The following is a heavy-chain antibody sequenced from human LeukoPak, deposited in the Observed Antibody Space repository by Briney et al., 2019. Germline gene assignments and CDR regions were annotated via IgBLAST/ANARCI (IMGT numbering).Heavy chain of an antibody. J-gene: IGHJ4*02. V-gene: IGHV3-7*01. CDR1: GFSFSSYW. D-gene: IGHD6-19*01. CDR2: IKEDGSEK. CDR3: ARAAYSSGCGY. Sequence: GGSLRLSCAASGFSFSSYWMNWVRQAPGKGLEWVGNIKEDGSEKYYADSVKGRFTISRDNAKNSLYLQMNSLRGEDTAVYYCARAAYSSGCGYWGQGTLVTVSS.